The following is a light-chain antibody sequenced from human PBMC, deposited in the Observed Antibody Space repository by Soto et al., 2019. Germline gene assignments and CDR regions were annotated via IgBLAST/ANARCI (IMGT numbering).Light chain of an antibody. Sequence: EIVMTQSPATLSVSPGERATLSCRASHSVSSNLAWYQQKPGQVPRLLIYGASTRATGIPARFSGSGSGTEFTLTISSLQSEDFAVYYCQQYNNWPITFGQGTRLEIK. CDR1: HSVSSN. CDR3: QQYNNWPIT. V-gene: IGKV3-15*01. J-gene: IGKJ5*01. CDR2: GAS.